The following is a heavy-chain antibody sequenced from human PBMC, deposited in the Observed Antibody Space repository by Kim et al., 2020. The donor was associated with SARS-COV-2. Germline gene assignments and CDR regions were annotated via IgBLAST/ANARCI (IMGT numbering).Heavy chain of an antibody. CDR1: GFTFSSYG. D-gene: IGHD5-12*01. CDR2: ISYDGSNK. J-gene: IGHJ2*01. V-gene: IGHV3-30*18. CDR3: AKEAHSGYDSGRYFDL. Sequence: GGSLRLSCAASGFTFSSYGMHWVRQAPGKGLEWVAVISYDGSNKYYADSVKGRFTISRDNSKNTLYLQMNSLRAEDTAVYYCAKEAHSGYDSGRYFDLWGRGTLVTVSS.